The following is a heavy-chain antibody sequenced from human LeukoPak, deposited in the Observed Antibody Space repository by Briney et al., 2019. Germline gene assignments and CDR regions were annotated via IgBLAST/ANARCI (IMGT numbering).Heavy chain of an antibody. D-gene: IGHD3-10*01. J-gene: IGHJ4*02. CDR2: INHSGST. V-gene: IGHV4-34*01. CDR3: ARDGERGASPFDY. Sequence: PSETLPLTCAVYGGSFSGYYWSWIRQPPGKGLEWIGEINHSGSTNYNPSLKSRVTISVDTSKNQFSLKLSSVTAADTAAYYCARDGERGASPFDYWGQGTLVTVSS. CDR1: GGSFSGYY.